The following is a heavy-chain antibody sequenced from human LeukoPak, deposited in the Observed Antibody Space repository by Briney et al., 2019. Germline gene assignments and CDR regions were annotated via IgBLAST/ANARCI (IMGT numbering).Heavy chain of an antibody. D-gene: IGHD3-3*01. CDR3: ARVSRSGFYTGRCDY. V-gene: IGHV3-7*01. CDR2: IKQDGSEK. CDR1: GFTFSSYW. Sequence: PGGSLRLSCAASGFTFSSYWMSWVRQAPGKGLEWVANIKQDGSEKYYVDSVKGRFTISRDNAKNSLYLQMSSLRAEDTAVYYCARVSRSGFYTGRCDYWGLGTLVTVSS. J-gene: IGHJ4*02.